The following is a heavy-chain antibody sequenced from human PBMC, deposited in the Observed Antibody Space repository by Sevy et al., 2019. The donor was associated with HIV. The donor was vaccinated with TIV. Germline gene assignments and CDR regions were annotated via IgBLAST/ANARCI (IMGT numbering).Heavy chain of an antibody. V-gene: IGHV4-34*01. CDR1: GTPFSSDS. Sequence: SETLSLTCTVSGTPFSSDSWTWIRQSPGKGLEWIGEINHTGSTNYNQSLKSRVTISVDTSKNQFSLKLTSVTAADTAIYYCARWRGTRVTMIVVVTTGYFDHWGQGTLVTVSS. CDR2: INHTGST. D-gene: IGHD3-22*01. J-gene: IGHJ4*02. CDR3: ARWRGTRVTMIVVVTTGYFDH.